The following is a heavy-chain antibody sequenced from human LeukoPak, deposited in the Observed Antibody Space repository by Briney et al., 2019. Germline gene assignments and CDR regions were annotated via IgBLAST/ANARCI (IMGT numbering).Heavy chain of an antibody. Sequence: GGSLRLSCAASGFTFSDYYMSWIRQAPGKGLEWVSCINYSGSTIYYADSVKGRFTISRDNAKNSLYLQMNSLRAEDTAVYYCASYQLPDDYWGQGTLVTVSS. D-gene: IGHD2-2*01. CDR3: ASYQLPDDY. CDR1: GFTFSDYY. CDR2: INYSGSTI. V-gene: IGHV3-11*04. J-gene: IGHJ4*02.